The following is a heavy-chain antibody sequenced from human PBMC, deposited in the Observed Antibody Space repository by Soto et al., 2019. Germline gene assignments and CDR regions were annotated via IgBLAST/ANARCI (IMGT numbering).Heavy chain of an antibody. CDR3: ARHPTHLTNLVGGWFDP. V-gene: IGHV4-39*01. CDR1: GGSIRSSSYY. J-gene: IGHJ5*02. CDR2: IYDSGST. Sequence: QLQLQESVPGLVKPSETLSLTCTVSGGSIRSSSYYWGWIRQPPGKGLEWIGSIYDSGSTYYNPSLKSRFTLSGDTSKNEYSLKLSCVTAADTSVYYCARHPTHLTNLVGGWFDPWGQGTLVTVSS. D-gene: IGHD3-10*01.